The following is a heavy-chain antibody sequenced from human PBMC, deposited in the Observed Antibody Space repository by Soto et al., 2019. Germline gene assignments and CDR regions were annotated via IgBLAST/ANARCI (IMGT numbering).Heavy chain of an antibody. D-gene: IGHD2-2*01. V-gene: IGHV3-7*01. CDR1: GFTFSSYW. CDR3: ARAIVVVPAAQGYYYYYYMDV. CDR2: IKQDGSEK. J-gene: IGHJ6*03. Sequence: EVQLVESGGGLVQPGGSLRLSCAASGFTFSSYWMSWVRQAPGKGLEWVANIKQDGSEKYYVDSVKGRFTISRDNAKNSLYLQVNSLRAEDTAVYYCARAIVVVPAAQGYYYYYYMDVWGKGTTVTVSS.